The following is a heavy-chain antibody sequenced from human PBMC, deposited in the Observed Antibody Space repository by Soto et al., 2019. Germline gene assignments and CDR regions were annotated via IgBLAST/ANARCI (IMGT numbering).Heavy chain of an antibody. Sequence: QVQLVQSGAEVKQPGSSVKVPCKPSGGSFSSLTLSFVRQAPGRGLEWMGRIVPILDKTNYVQRFQDRVTLTADKATSTVYMELRSLRSEDTAIYYCVRDMSAVAGTQAFDIWGQGTMVTVSS. J-gene: IGHJ3*02. CDR2: IVPILDKT. V-gene: IGHV1-69*08. D-gene: IGHD6-19*01. CDR1: GGSFSSLT. CDR3: VRDMSAVAGTQAFDI.